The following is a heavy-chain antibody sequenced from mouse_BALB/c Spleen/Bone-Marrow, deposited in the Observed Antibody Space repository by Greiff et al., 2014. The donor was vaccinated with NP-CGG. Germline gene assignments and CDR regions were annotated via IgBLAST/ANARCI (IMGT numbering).Heavy chain of an antibody. V-gene: IGHV1S135*01. Sequence: LQESGPELVKPGASMKISCKASGYSFTGYTMNWVKQSHGKNLEWIGLINPYNGGTSYNQKFKGKATLTVDKSSRTAYMEFLSLTSEGSAVYYCASYYGSSWYFGVWGAGTTVTVSS. CDR3: ASYYGSSWYFGV. CDR2: INPYNGGT. CDR1: GYSFTGYT. J-gene: IGHJ1*01. D-gene: IGHD1-1*01.